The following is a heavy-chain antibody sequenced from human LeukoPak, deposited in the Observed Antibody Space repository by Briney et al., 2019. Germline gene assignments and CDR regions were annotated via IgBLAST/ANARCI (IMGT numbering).Heavy chain of an antibody. CDR1: GFTFSSYG. CDR2: IRYDGSNK. J-gene: IGHJ5*02. D-gene: IGHD6-13*01. V-gene: IGHV3-30*02. CDR3: AKVEGYRYSSSWYWFDP. Sequence: GGSLRLSCAASGFTFSSYGMHWVRQAPGKGLEWVAFIRYDGSNKYYADSVKGRFTISRDNSKNTLYLQMNSLRAEDTAVYYCAKVEGYRYSSSWYWFDPWGQGTLVTVSS.